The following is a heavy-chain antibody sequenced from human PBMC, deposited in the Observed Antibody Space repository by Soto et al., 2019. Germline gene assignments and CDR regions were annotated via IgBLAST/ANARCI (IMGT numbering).Heavy chain of an antibody. CDR1: GYTFTNND. Sequence: QVQLVQSGAQVTKPGASVKVSCKASGYTFTNNDISWVRQATGQGLEWMGWMNPNSANTGYAQKFQGRVSRTRNTSISTAYMELSSLRSDDTAIYYCARMATSGTLNWFDPWGQGTLVIVSS. CDR3: ARMATSGTLNWFDP. CDR2: MNPNSANT. J-gene: IGHJ5*02. V-gene: IGHV1-8*01.